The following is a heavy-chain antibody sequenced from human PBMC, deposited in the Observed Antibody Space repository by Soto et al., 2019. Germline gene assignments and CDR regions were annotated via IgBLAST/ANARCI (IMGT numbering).Heavy chain of an antibody. J-gene: IGHJ4*02. V-gene: IGHV4-31*03. CDR1: GASISSGGYY. D-gene: IGHD1-7*01. Sequence: SETLSLTCTVSGASISSGGYYWSWARQHPGKGLEWIGYIYYRGSTYYNPSLKSRLTISADTSKNQFSLKLNSVTAADTAVYYCARDRGTGTKYYFDYWGQGALVTVSS. CDR3: ARDRGTGTKYYFDY. CDR2: IYYRGST.